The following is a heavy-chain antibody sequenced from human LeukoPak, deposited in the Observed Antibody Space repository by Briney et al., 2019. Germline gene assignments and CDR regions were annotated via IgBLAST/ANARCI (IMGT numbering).Heavy chain of an antibody. D-gene: IGHD3-10*01. CDR3: AKDKIRRGSGSCFDY. V-gene: IGHV3-43D*03. J-gene: IGHJ4*02. CDR1: GFTFDDYA. CDR2: MSWNGGST. Sequence: PGGSLRLSYAASGFTFDDYAMHWVRQAPGKSLEWVSLMSWNGGSTYYADSVKGRFTISRDKSKNSLYLQMSSLRPEDTALYYCAKDKIRRGSGSCFDYWGQGTLVTVSS.